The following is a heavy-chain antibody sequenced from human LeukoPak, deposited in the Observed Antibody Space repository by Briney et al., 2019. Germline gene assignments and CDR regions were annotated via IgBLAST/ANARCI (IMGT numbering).Heavy chain of an antibody. CDR3: ARGGAGYNPFVDY. D-gene: IGHD5-24*01. CDR1: GYTFSGYY. Sequence: ASVKVSCKASGYTFSGYYIFWVRRAPGQGLEWMGWINPNSGGTNYAPEFQGRLTMTRDTSITTAYMELSTLRSDDTAVYYCARGGAGYNPFVDYWGQGTLVTVSS. V-gene: IGHV1-2*02. J-gene: IGHJ4*02. CDR2: INPNSGGT.